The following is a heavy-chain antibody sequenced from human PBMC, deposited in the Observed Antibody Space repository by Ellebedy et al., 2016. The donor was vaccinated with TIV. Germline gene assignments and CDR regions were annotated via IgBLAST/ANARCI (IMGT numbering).Heavy chain of an antibody. CDR1: GFTFSNYG. D-gene: IGHD3-10*01. Sequence: PGGSLRLSCAASGFTFSNYGMTWVRQAPGKGLGWVSAISDSGGDTYYADSVKGRFPISRDNSKNTLYLQMSSLRADDTAVYYCAMDGFRRSDYWGQGTLVTVSS. J-gene: IGHJ4*02. CDR2: ISDSGGDT. CDR3: AMDGFRRSDY. V-gene: IGHV3-23*01.